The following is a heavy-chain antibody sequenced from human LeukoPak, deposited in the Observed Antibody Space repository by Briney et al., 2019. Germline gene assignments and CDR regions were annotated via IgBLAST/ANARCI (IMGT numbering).Heavy chain of an antibody. CDR3: AKDIYRGLDMATRPDY. V-gene: IGHV3-43*02. D-gene: IGHD5-24*01. Sequence: GGSLRLSCAASGFTFDDYAMHWVRQAPGKGLEWVSLISGDADSTYYADSVKGRFTISRDDSKNSLYLQMNSLRTEDAALYCCAKDIYRGLDMATRPDYWGQGTLVSVSS. J-gene: IGHJ4*02. CDR2: ISGDADST. CDR1: GFTFDDYA.